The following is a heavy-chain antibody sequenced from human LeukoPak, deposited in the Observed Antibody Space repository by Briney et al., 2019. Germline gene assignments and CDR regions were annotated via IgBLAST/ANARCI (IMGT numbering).Heavy chain of an antibody. V-gene: IGHV3-48*02. D-gene: IGHD7-27*01. CDR1: GFTFSSYS. CDR2: ISTSGSSI. CDR3: ATSWGKLDY. Sequence: PGGSLRLSCAASGFTFSSYSMNWVRQAPGKGLEWVSHISTSGSSIYYGDSVKGRFTISRDNAKNSLFLQMNSLRDEDTAVYYCATSWGKLDYWGQGTLVTVSS. J-gene: IGHJ4*02.